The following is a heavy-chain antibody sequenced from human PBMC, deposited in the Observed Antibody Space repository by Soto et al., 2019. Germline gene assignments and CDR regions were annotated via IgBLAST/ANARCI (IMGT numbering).Heavy chain of an antibody. CDR1: GYSLTSYW. CDR3: ATRHAAPRTDYALDV. V-gene: IGHV5-10-1*01. CDR2: SDPSDSYT. Sequence: PGEALKISCKGSGYSLTSYWISWVRQIAGKGLEWMGRSDPSDSYTNYSPSFQGHVTISADKSISTAYLQWSSLKASDTPLYFCATRHAAPRTDYALDVRPQGTPVTSP. J-gene: IGHJ6*02. D-gene: IGHD6-6*01.